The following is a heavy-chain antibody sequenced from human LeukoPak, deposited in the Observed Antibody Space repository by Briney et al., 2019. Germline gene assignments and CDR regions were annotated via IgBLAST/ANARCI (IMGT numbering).Heavy chain of an antibody. CDR1: GFTFSSYS. CDR2: ISSSSSTI. J-gene: IGHJ4*02. D-gene: IGHD3-3*01. CDR3: ARTMGYYDFWSGYYI. V-gene: IGHV3-48*01. Sequence: GGSLRLSCAASGFTFSSYSMNWVRQAPGKGLEWVSYISSSSSTIYYADSVKCRFTISRDNAKNSLYLQMNSLRAEDTAVYYCARTMGYYDFWSGYYIWGQGTLVTVSS.